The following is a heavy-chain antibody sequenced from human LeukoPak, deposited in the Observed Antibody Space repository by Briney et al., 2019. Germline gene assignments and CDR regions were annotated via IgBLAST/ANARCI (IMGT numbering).Heavy chain of an antibody. CDR3: ARLGLTYYYDSSGQIDY. CDR1: GYSFTSYR. J-gene: IGHJ4*02. Sequence: GESLKISCKGSGYSFTSYRIGWVRQMPGKGLEWMGIIYPGDSDTRYSPSFQGQVTISADKSISTAYLQWSSLKASDTAMYYCARLGLTYYYDSSGQIDYWGQGTLVTVSS. D-gene: IGHD3-22*01. CDR2: IYPGDSDT. V-gene: IGHV5-51*01.